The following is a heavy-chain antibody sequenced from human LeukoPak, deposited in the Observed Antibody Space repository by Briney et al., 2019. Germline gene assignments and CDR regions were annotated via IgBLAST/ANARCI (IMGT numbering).Heavy chain of an antibody. CDR3: ARDLDYSGSPRTCDY. J-gene: IGHJ4*02. CDR2: IYSGGST. D-gene: IGHD1-26*01. Sequence: GGSLRLSCAASGFTVSGNYMSWVRQAPGKGLEWVSVIYSGGSTYYADSVKGRFTISRDNSKNTLYLQMNSLRAEDTAVYYCARDLDYSGSPRTCDYWGQGTLVTVSS. V-gene: IGHV3-66*02. CDR1: GFTVSGNY.